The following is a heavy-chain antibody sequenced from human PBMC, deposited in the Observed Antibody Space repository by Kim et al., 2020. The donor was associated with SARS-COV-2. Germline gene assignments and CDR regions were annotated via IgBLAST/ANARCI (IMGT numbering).Heavy chain of an antibody. CDR3: ARGAGGSGSYTSFP. J-gene: IGHJ5*02. D-gene: IGHD3-10*01. V-gene: IGHV4-4*02. CDR1: GGSISSSNW. Sequence: SETLSLTCAVSGGSISSSNWWSWVRQPPGKGLEWIGEIYHSGSTNYNPSLKSRVTISVDKSKNQFSLKLSSVTAADTAVYYCARGAGGSGSYTSFPWGQGTLVTVSS. CDR2: IYHSGST.